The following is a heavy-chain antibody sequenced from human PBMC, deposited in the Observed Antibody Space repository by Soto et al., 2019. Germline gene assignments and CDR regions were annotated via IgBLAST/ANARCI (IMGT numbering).Heavy chain of an antibody. Sequence: GGSLRLSCAASGFTFSIYAMTWVRQAPGKGLEWVSVISGSDGSTYYADSVKGRFTISRDNSRNTLYLQMNSLRAEDTAVYYCAKGTDSGSWYPDYWGQGTLVTVSS. D-gene: IGHD6-13*01. CDR1: GFTFSIYA. CDR2: ISGSDGST. V-gene: IGHV3-23*01. CDR3: AKGTDSGSWYPDY. J-gene: IGHJ4*02.